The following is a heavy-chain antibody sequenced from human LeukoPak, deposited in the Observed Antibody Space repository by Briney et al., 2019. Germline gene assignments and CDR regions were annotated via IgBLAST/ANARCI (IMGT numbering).Heavy chain of an antibody. CDR3: ARDQYDTWSRRGNFDS. CDR2: IKLGGSEK. CDR1: GFTFGKYW. Sequence: PGGSLRLSCVASGFTFGKYWMSWVRQAPGKGLEWVANIKLGGSEKNYVDSVKGRFTISRDNTKNSLYLQMNSLRVEDTAVFYCARDQYDTWSRRGNFDSWGQGTLVIVSS. V-gene: IGHV3-7*03. J-gene: IGHJ4*02. D-gene: IGHD3-3*01.